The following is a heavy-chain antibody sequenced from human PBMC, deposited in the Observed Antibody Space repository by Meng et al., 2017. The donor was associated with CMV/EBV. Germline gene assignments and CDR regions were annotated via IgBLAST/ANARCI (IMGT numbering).Heavy chain of an antibody. J-gene: IGHJ4*02. CDR1: GFTFSSYE. Sequence: SLKISCAASGFTFSSYEMNWVRQAPGKGLEWVSYISSSGSTIYYADSVKGRFTISRDNAKNSLYLQMNSLRAEDTAVYYCAREGSSGWYRHFDYWGQGTLVTVSS. CDR2: ISSSGSTI. CDR3: AREGSSGWYRHFDY. V-gene: IGHV3-48*03. D-gene: IGHD6-19*01.